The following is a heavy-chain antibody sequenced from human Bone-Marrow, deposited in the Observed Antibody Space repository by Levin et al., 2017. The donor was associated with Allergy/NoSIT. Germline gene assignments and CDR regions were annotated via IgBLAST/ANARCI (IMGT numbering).Heavy chain of an antibody. D-gene: IGHD2-15*01. V-gene: IGHV3-7*01. CDR1: GFTFNRHW. Sequence: TGGSLRLSCAASGFTFNRHWMNWVRQAPGRGLEWVANIQPEGGEKNYVDSVKGRFTISRDNVENSLYLQMDSLRAEDTAVYYCARDGVYCSGGTCYSLFDYWGREVWSPSPQ. CDR3: ARDGVYCSGGTCYSLFDY. J-gene: IGHJ4*02. CDR2: IQPEGGEK.